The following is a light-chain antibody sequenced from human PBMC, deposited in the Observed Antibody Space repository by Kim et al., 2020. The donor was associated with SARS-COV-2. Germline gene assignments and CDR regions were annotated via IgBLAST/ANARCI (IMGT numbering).Light chain of an antibody. J-gene: IGKJ5*01. CDR2: GAS. Sequence: ASLGDRVTVTFRASQDIRDDLGWYQQNPGRAPKRLIYGASSLQSGVPSRFSASGSGTEFTLTISSLQPEDFAAYFCRQHNTYPITFVQETRLEIK. CDR1: QDIRDD. CDR3: RQHNTYPIT. V-gene: IGKV1-17*01.